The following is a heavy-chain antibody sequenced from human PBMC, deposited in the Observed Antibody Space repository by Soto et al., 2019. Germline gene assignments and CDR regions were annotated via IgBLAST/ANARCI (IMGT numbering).Heavy chain of an antibody. D-gene: IGHD6-6*01. V-gene: IGHV1-2*04. CDR2: INPNSGGT. CDR3: ARSIGIAAPTGWFDP. CDR1: GYTITGYY. J-gene: IGHJ5*02. Sequence: ASVKVSCKASGYTITGYYMHWVRQAPGQGLEWMGWINPNSGGTNYAQKFQGWVTMTRDTSISTAYMELSRLRSDDTAVYYCARSIGIAAPTGWFDPWGQGTLVTVSS.